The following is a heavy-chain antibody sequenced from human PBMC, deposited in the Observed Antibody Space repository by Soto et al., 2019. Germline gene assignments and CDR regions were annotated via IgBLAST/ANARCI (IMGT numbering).Heavy chain of an antibody. CDR3: ARSLRYYDFWSGPYYYYGMDV. J-gene: IGHJ6*01. D-gene: IGHD3-3*01. CDR1: GGTFSSYA. CDR2: IIHIFGTA. Sequence: SVKVCFKSSGGTFSSYAISWVRQAPGQGLEWMGGIIHIFGTANYAQKFQGRVTITADESTSTAYMELSSLRSEDTAVYYCARSLRYYDFWSGPYYYYGMDVWGQGTTVTVSS. V-gene: IGHV1-69*13.